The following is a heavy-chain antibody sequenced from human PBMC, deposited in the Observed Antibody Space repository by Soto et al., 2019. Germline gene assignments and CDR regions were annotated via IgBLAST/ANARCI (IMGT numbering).Heavy chain of an antibody. J-gene: IGHJ4*02. Sequence: PGGSLRLSCAASGFTVSSNYMSWVRQAPGKGLEWVSVIYSGGSTYYADSVKGRFTISRDNSKNTLYLQMNSLRAEDTAVYYCARDLVTTTSRSYWGQGTLVTVSS. CDR3: ARDLVTTTSRSY. CDR2: IYSGGST. D-gene: IGHD3-22*01. CDR1: GFTVSSNY. V-gene: IGHV3-53*01.